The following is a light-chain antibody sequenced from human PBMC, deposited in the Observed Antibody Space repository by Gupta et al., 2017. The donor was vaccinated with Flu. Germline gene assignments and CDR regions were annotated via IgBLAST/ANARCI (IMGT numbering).Light chain of an antibody. CDR2: DAS. Sequence: SPATLSVSPGERVTRSCRASQSVSSNLAWYQQRPGQAPRLLIYDASTRATGIPARFSGSGSGTEFTLTIISRQSEDFALYCWQQYDGWRSFGGGTTVGIK. V-gene: IGKV3-15*01. CDR1: QSVSSN. J-gene: IGKJ4*01. CDR3: QQYDGWRS.